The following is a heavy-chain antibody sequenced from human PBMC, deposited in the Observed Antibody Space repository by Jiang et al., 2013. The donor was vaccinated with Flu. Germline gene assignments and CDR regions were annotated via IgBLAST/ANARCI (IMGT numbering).Heavy chain of an antibody. J-gene: IGHJ3*02. V-gene: IGHV5-10-1*01. D-gene: IGHD6-13*01. CDR3: ARCNYSSSWSLDAFDY. CDR1: GYSFTSYW. Sequence: RAEVKKPGESLRISCKGSGYSFTSYWISWVRQMPGKGLEWMGRIDPSDSYTNYSPSFQGHVTISADKSISTAYLQWSSLKASDTAMYYCARCNYSSSWSLDAFDYLGPRDNGHRLF. CDR2: IDPSDSYT.